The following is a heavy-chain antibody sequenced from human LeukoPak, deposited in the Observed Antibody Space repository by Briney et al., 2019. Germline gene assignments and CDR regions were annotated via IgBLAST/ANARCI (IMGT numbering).Heavy chain of an antibody. J-gene: IGHJ5*02. V-gene: IGHV3-74*01. D-gene: IGHD4/OR15-4a*01. CDR3: ASEGGDYGDP. CDR1: GFTFSSYS. Sequence: GGSLRLSCAASGFTFSSYSMNWVRQATGKGLVWVSRINRDGSRTDYADSVKGRFTISRDNAKNTLYLQMNSLRAEDTAVYYCASEGGDYGDPWGQGTLVTVSS. CDR2: INRDGSRT.